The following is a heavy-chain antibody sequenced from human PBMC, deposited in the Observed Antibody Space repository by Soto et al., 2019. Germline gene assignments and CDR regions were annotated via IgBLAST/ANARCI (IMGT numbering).Heavy chain of an antibody. CDR1: GFTFSSYG. D-gene: IGHD3-22*01. Sequence: QVQLVESGGGVVQPGRSLRLSCAVSGFTFSSYGMHWVRQAPGKGLEWVAVISHDGGNKYYADSVKGRFTISRDNSKNPLYLQMNSLRAEDTAVFYCAKGSSGYWYPHLDYWGQGAPVTVPS. V-gene: IGHV3-30*18. CDR3: AKGSSGYWYPHLDY. J-gene: IGHJ4*02. CDR2: ISHDGGNK.